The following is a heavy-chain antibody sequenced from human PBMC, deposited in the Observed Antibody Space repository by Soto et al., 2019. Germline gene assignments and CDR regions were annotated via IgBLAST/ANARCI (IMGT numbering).Heavy chain of an antibody. CDR2: ISSSGSSR. J-gene: IGHJ4*02. D-gene: IGHD6-19*01. CDR3: ARGWGSGWLEFFDS. CDR1: GFTFSDNY. Sequence: PGGSLRLSCAASGFTFSDNYMSWIRQAPGKGLEWVSYISSSGSSRNYVDSVKGRFTISRDNSENTLYLQMNSLRADDTAVYYCARGWGSGWLEFFDSWGQGALVTVS. V-gene: IGHV3-11*01.